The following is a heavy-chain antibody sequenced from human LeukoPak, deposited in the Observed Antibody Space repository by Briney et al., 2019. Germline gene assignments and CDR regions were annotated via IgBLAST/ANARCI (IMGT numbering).Heavy chain of an antibody. CDR3: ARGIAAAGIGDEYYFDY. D-gene: IGHD6-13*01. Sequence: ASVTVSCKASGYTFTSYGISWVRQAPGQGRAWMGWISAYNGNTNYAQKLQGRVTMTTDTSTSTAYMELRSLRSDDTAVYYCARGIAAAGIGDEYYFDYWGQGTLVTVSS. J-gene: IGHJ4*02. CDR2: ISAYNGNT. V-gene: IGHV1-18*01. CDR1: GYTFTSYG.